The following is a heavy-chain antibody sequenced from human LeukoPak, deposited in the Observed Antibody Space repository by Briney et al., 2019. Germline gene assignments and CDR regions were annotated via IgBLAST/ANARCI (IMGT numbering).Heavy chain of an antibody. Sequence: PGESLRLSCGASGFSFSNHWMGGVRQAPENGLECVAIMNQHGNDKYHLDSVKGRFTISRDNAKNTLYLQMNSLRVEDTAVYYCARGDGRGRSDGATWGPGTLVTVSS. V-gene: IGHV3-7*01. J-gene: IGHJ4*02. CDR3: ARGDGRGRSDGAT. CDR1: GFSFSNHW. D-gene: IGHD5-18*01. CDR2: MNQHGNDK.